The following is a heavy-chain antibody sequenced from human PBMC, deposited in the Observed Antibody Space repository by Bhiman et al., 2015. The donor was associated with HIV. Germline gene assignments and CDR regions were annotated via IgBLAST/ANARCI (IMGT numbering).Heavy chain of an antibody. J-gene: IGHJ4*02. CDR3: AKWGYDFWSGYYRAVDY. Sequence: EVQLVESGGGLVKPGGSLRLSCAASGFTFSSYSMNWVRQAPGKGLEWVSSISSSSSYIYYADSVKGRFTISRDNAKNTLYLQMNSLRVEDTAVYYCAKWGYDFWSGYYRAVDYWGQGTLITVSS. CDR2: ISSSSSYI. V-gene: IGHV3-21*06. CDR1: GFTFSSYS. D-gene: IGHD3-3*01.